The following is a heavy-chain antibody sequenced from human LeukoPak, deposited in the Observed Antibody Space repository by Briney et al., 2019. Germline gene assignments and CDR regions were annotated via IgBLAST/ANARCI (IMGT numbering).Heavy chain of an antibody. J-gene: IGHJ4*02. D-gene: IGHD3-9*01. CDR1: GYTFTSYD. V-gene: IGHV1-8*01. Sequence: ASVKVSCKASGYTFTSYDINWVRQATGQGLEWMGWMNPNSGNTGYAQKFQGRVTMTRNTSISTAYMELSSLRSEDPAVYYCARGAGYFDWLSIKGYYFDYWGQGTLVTVSS. CDR2: MNPNSGNT. CDR3: ARGAGYFDWLSIKGYYFDY.